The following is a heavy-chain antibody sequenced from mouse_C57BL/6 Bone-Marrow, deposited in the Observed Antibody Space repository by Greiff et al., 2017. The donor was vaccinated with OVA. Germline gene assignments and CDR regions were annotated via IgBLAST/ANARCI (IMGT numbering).Heavy chain of an antibody. J-gene: IGHJ4*01. CDR1: GYTFTDYE. D-gene: IGHD2-1*01. V-gene: IGHV1-15*01. Sequence: VKLQQSGAELVRPGASVTLSCKASGYTFTDYEMHWVKQTPVHGLEWIGAIDPETGGTAYNQKFKGKAILTADKSSSTAYMELRSLTSEDSAVYYCTRFYYGNPRDYAMDYWGQGTSVTVSS. CDR2: IDPETGGT. CDR3: TRFYYGNPRDYAMDY.